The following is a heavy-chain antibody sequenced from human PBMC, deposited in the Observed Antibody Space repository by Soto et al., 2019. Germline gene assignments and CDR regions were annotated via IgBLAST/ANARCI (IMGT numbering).Heavy chain of an antibody. CDR2: IIPILGIA. V-gene: IGHV1-69*08. J-gene: IGHJ6*02. D-gene: IGHD3-10*01. CDR3: ARDSFTMVRGNYCYYGMDV. Sequence: QVQLVQSGAEVKKPGSSVKVSCKASGGTFSSYTISWMRQAPGQGLEWMGRIIPILGIANYAQKFQGRVTITADKSTSTAYMELSSLRSEDTAVYYCARDSFTMVRGNYCYYGMDVWGQGTTVTVSS. CDR1: GGTFSSYT.